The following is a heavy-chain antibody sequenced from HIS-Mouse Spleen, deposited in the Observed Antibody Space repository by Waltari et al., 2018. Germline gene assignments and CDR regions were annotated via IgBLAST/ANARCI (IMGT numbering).Heavy chain of an antibody. CDR3: AREIPYSSSWYDWYFDL. Sequence: QLQLQESGPGLVKPSETLSLTCTVSGGSIRSSISSWGWIRQPPGKGLEWIGSIYYSGSTYYNPSLKSRVTISVDTSKNQFSLKLSSVTAADTAVYYCAREIPYSSSWYDWYFDLWGRGTLVTVSS. V-gene: IGHV4-39*07. D-gene: IGHD6-13*01. CDR1: GGSIRSSISS. J-gene: IGHJ2*01. CDR2: IYYSGST.